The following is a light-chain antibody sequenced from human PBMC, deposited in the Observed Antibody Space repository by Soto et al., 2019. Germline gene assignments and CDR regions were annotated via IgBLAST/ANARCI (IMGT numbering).Light chain of an antibody. V-gene: IGKV1-39*01. CDR1: QSISTY. CDR3: QQSYGSPS. CDR2: GAS. Sequence: DIQMTQSPSSLSASLGDRVTITCRAGQSISTYLNWYQHRPGKAPKLLIYGASSLQSGVPSRCSGSGSGTEFILTISSVQPEDFATYYCQQSYGSPSFGQGTKLEIK. J-gene: IGKJ2*03.